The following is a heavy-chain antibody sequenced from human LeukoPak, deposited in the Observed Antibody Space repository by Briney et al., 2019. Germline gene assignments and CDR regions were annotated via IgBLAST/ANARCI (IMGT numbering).Heavy chain of an antibody. D-gene: IGHD6-13*01. V-gene: IGHV1-2*02. CDR3: ARHFQPGSTWSYFDH. CDR1: GYTFTDYY. J-gene: IGHJ4*02. Sequence: ASVKVSCKASGYTFTDYYMHWVRQAPGQGLEWMGWINPNSGGTNFAQKFQGRVTMTTDTSISTAYMEVSRLRSDDTAVYYCARHFQPGSTWSYFDHWGQGTLVTVSS. CDR2: INPNSGGT.